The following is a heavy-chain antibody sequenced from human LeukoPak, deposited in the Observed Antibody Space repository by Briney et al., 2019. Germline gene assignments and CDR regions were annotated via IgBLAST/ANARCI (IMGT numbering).Heavy chain of an antibody. Sequence: PGGSLRLSCAASGFTFSSYNVNWVRQAPGKGLEWVSYISSSSTTIYYADFVKGRFTISRDNAKTSLYLQMDSLRAEDTAVYYCATGSGYDWGQGTLVTVSS. CDR3: ATGSGYD. J-gene: IGHJ4*02. D-gene: IGHD6-25*01. V-gene: IGHV3-48*04. CDR1: GFTFSSYN. CDR2: ISSSSTTI.